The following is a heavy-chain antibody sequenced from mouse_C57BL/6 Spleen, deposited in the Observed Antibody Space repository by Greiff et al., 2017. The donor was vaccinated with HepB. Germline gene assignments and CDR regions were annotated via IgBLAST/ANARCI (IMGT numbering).Heavy chain of an antibody. D-gene: IGHD2-3*01. CDR2: IRSKSSNYAT. V-gene: IGHV10-3*01. CDR3: VRVYDGYYDAWLAY. CDR1: GFTFNTYA. J-gene: IGHJ3*01. Sequence: EVQGVESGGGLVQPKGSLKLSCAASGFTFNTYAMHWVRQAPGKGLEWVARIRSKSSNYATYYADSVKDRFTISRDDSQSMLYLQMNNLKTEDTAMYCCVRVYDGYYDAWLAYWGQGTLVTVSA.